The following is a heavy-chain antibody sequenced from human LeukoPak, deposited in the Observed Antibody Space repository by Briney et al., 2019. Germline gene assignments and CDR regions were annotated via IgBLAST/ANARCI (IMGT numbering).Heavy chain of an antibody. V-gene: IGHV3-21*04. D-gene: IGHD2-15*01. Sequence: GGSLRLSCAGSGFTFSSYTMNWVRQAPGKGLEWVSSISSGGTNIYYADSVTGRFTISRDNSKNTLYLQMNNLRAEDTALYYCAKGFSVRGRFDPWGQGTLVTVSS. CDR1: GFTFSSYT. J-gene: IGHJ5*02. CDR3: AKGFSVRGRFDP. CDR2: ISSGGTNI.